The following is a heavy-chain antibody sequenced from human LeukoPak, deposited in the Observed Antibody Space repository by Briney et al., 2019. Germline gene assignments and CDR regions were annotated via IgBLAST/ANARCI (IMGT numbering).Heavy chain of an antibody. CDR2: MYASGST. CDR3: AASTEGLQVDY. V-gene: IGHV4-4*07. Sequence: SETLSLTCTVSGGSISNYYWSWIRQPAGEGLEWIGRMYASGSTSYNPSLKSRVTMSGDTSKNQFSLKLSSVTAADTAVYCCAASTEGLQVDYWGQGTLVTVSS. CDR1: GGSISNYY. J-gene: IGHJ4*02. D-gene: IGHD5-24*01.